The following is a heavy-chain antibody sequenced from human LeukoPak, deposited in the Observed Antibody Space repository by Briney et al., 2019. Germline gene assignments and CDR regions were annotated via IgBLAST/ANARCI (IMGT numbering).Heavy chain of an antibody. V-gene: IGHV4-34*01. CDR3: ARVNWNYGFDWFDP. CDR2: INHSGST. J-gene: IGHJ5*02. D-gene: IGHD1-7*01. CDR1: GGSFSGYY. Sequence: PSETLSLTCAVYGGSFSGYYWSWIRQPPGKGLGWIGEINHSGSTNYNPSLKSRVTISVDTSKNQFSLKLSSVTAADTAVYYCARVNWNYGFDWFDPWGQGTLVTVSS.